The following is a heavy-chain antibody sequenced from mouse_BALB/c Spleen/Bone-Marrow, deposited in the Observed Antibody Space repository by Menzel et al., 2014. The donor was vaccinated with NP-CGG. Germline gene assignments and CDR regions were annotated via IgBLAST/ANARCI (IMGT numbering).Heavy chain of an antibody. Sequence: EVQLQQFGPELVKPGASVKMSCKASGYTFTDYYMKWVKQSHGKNLEWIGDINPNNGNTFYIQKFKGKATLTVDTSSSTAYMQLNSLTSEDSAVYYCVTKGSSGYGLFAYWGQGTLVTVSA. CDR2: INPNNGNT. CDR3: VTKGSSGYGLFAY. V-gene: IGHV1-26*01. J-gene: IGHJ3*01. D-gene: IGHD3-1*01. CDR1: GYTFTDYY.